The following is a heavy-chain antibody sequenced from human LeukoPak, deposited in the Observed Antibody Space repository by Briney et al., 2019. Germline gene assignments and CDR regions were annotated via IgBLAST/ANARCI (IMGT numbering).Heavy chain of an antibody. Sequence: GGSLRLSCAASGFIFSDYYMNWIRQAPGKGLGWVSHINSGGTTKYYADSVRGRFTLSRDNANNTLYLQMNNLRAEDTAVYYCTRGVFSDVWGTGTTVTVSS. CDR1: GFIFSDYY. V-gene: IGHV3-11*01. CDR3: TRGVFSDV. CDR2: INSGGTTK. J-gene: IGHJ6*04.